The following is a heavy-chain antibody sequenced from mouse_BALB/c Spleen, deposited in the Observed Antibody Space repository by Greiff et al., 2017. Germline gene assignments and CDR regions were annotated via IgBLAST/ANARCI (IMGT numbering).Heavy chain of an antibody. CDR3: TSTRHYAMDY. CDR1: GFTFSNYW. Sequence: EVKVVESGGGLVQPGGSMKLSCVASGFTFSNYWMNWVRQSPEKGLEWVAEIRLKSNNYATHYAESVKGRFTISRDDSKSSVYLQMNNLRAEDTGIYYCTSTRHYAMDYWGQGTSVTVSS. V-gene: IGHV6-6*02. J-gene: IGHJ4*01. CDR2: IRLKSNNYAT.